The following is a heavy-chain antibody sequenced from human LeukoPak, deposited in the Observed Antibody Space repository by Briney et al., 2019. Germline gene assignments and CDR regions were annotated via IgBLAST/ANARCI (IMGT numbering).Heavy chain of an antibody. V-gene: IGHV3-53*01. J-gene: IGHJ6*03. D-gene: IGHD3-10*01. CDR3: ARDRGYYYMDV. CDR1: GFTVSSNY. Sequence: PGGSLRLSCAASGFTVSSNYMSWVRQAPGKGLEWVSVIYSGGSTYYADSVKGRFTIPRDNSKNTLYLQMNSLRAEDTAVYYCARDRGYYYMDVWGKGTTVTVSS. CDR2: IYSGGST.